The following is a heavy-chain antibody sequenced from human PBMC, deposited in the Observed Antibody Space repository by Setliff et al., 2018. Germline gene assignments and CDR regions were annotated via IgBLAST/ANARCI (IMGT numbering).Heavy chain of an antibody. CDR3: AVGRITRIIVPAFDM. Sequence: SETLSLTCTVSGASIFDYYWTWIRQPPGKGLEWIGYVFDSGRTKYNPSLKSRVTISEDTSKSQFSLKLTSVTAADTAMYYCAVGRITRIIVPAFDMWGQGTMVTVSS. CDR1: GASIFDYY. D-gene: IGHD3-22*01. V-gene: IGHV4-59*01. CDR2: VFDSGRT. J-gene: IGHJ3*02.